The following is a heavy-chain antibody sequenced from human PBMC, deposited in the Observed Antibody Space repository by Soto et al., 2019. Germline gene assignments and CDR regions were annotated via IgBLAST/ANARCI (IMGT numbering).Heavy chain of an antibody. Sequence: ASVKVSCKASGYIFTAYSMHWVRQAPGQGLEWVGWFNPNSGDTIYAQKFQGRVTLTGDTSISTAYMELYSLTSDDTAVYYCAREASAVISLDYWRQRTLVTVSS. CDR1: GYIFTAYS. D-gene: IGHD6-19*01. CDR3: AREASAVISLDY. J-gene: IGHJ4*02. V-gene: IGHV1-2*02. CDR2: FNPNSGDT.